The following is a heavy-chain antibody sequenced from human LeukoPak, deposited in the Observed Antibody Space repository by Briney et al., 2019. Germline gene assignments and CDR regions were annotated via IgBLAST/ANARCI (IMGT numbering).Heavy chain of an antibody. Sequence: GESLKVSCKASGYTFTDYFIHWVRQVPGQGLEWMGWIGPKSGDTSYSQKFQGRVTVTRDTSISTAYMDLSRLRFDDTAVYYCGRNRLGKALDIWGQGTMVTVSS. CDR1: GYTFTDYF. D-gene: IGHD7-27*01. J-gene: IGHJ3*02. CDR2: IGPKSGDT. V-gene: IGHV1-2*02. CDR3: GRNRLGKALDI.